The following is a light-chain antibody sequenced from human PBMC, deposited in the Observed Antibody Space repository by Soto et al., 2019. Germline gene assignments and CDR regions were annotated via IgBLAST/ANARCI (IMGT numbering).Light chain of an antibody. CDR2: KAS. V-gene: IGKV1-5*03. CDR1: QTISSW. CDR3: QHYNSYSEA. J-gene: IGKJ1*01. Sequence: IQITQSPSTLSGSVGDSVTLTCRASQTISSWLAWYQQKPGKAPKLLIYKASTLKSGVPSRFSGSGSGTEFTLTISSLQPDDFATYYCQHYNSYSEAFGQGTKVDIK.